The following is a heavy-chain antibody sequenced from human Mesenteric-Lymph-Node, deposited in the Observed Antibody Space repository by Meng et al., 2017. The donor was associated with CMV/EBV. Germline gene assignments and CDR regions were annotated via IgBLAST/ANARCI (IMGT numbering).Heavy chain of an antibody. D-gene: IGHD3-3*01. J-gene: IGHJ3*02. CDR1: GFTFSSYS. CDR3: ARDPGYDFWSGQSYAFDI. Sequence: GESLKISCAASGFTFSSYSMNWVRQAPGKGLEWVSSISSSSSYIYYADSVKGRFTISRDNAKNSLYLQMNSLRAEDTAVYYCARDPGYDFWSGQSYAFDIWGQGTMVTVSS. CDR2: ISSSSSYI. V-gene: IGHV3-21*01.